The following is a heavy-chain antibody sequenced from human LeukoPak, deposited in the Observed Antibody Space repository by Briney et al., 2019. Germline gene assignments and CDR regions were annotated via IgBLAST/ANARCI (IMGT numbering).Heavy chain of an antibody. Sequence: SETLSLTCTVSGGSISSYYWSWIRQPPGKGLEWIGYIYYSGSTNYNPSLKSRVTISVDTSKNQFSLKLSSVTAADTAVYYCARADGYCSGGSCYSAAYYYMDVWGKGTTVTVSS. CDR3: ARADGYCSGGSCYSAAYYYMDV. CDR1: GGSISSYY. CDR2: IYYSGST. V-gene: IGHV4-59*01. J-gene: IGHJ6*03. D-gene: IGHD2-15*01.